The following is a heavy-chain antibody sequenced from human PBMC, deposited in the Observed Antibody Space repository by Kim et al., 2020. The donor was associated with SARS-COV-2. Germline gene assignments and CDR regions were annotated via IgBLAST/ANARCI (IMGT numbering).Heavy chain of an antibody. CDR1: GFTFSSYA. D-gene: IGHD1-26*01. CDR2: ISYDGSNK. Sequence: GGSLRLSCAASGFTFSSYAMHWVRQAPGKGLEWVAVISYDGSNKYYADSVKGRFTISRDNSKNTLYLQMNSLRAEDTAVYYCARVAEWEILTNAFDIWG. J-gene: IGHJ3*02. CDR3: ARVAEWEILTNAFDI. V-gene: IGHV3-30-3*01.